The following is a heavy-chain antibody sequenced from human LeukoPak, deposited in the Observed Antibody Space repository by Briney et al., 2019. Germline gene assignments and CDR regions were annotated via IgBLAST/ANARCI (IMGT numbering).Heavy chain of an antibody. CDR1: GFTVSSNY. J-gene: IGHJ6*03. CDR3: AKDKVERAHYYYYYMDV. V-gene: IGHV3-53*05. Sequence: GGSLRLSCAASGFTVSSNYMSWVRQAPGKGLEWVSVIYSGGSTYYADSVKGRFTISRDNSKNTLYLQMNSLRAEDTALYYCAKDKVERAHYYYYYMDVWGKGTTVTVSS. CDR2: IYSGGST. D-gene: IGHD1-1*01.